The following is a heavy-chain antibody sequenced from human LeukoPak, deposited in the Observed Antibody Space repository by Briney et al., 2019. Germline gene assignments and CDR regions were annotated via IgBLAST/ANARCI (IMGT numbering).Heavy chain of an antibody. CDR1: GGSFSGYY. D-gene: IGHD3-10*01. CDR2: INRSGST. J-gene: IGHJ4*02. V-gene: IGHV4-34*01. CDR3: ARGLGDYFDY. Sequence: SETLSLTCAVYGGSFSGYYWSWIRQPPGKGLEWIGEINRSGSTNYNPSLKSRVTISVDTSKNQFSLKLSSVTAADTAVYYCARGLGDYFDYWGQGTLVTVSS.